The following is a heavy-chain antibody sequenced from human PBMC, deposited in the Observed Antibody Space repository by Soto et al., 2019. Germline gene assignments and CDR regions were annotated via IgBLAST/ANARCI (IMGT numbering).Heavy chain of an antibody. D-gene: IGHD3-9*01. CDR3: AKEAGLVRFFDWLSNGLDV. V-gene: IGHV3-9*01. Sequence: EVQLVESGGDLVQPGRSLRLSCAASGFTFDDYAMHWVRQAPVKGLEWVSGISWNSGNKGYADSVKGRFTISRDNAKNFLYLEMNSLRAEDTALYYCAKEAGLVRFFDWLSNGLDVWGQGTAVTVS. J-gene: IGHJ6*02. CDR2: ISWNSGNK. CDR1: GFTFDDYA.